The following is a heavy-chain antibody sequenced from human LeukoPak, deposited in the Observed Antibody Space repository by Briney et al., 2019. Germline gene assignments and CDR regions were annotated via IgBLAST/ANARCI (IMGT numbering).Heavy chain of an antibody. V-gene: IGHV3-21*01. CDR1: GFTFSSYS. Sequence: PGGSLRLSCAASGFTFSSYSMNWVHQAPGKGPEWVSSISSSSSYIYYADSVKGRFTISRDNAKNSLYLQMNSLRAEDTAVYYCARGASGFDAFDIWGQGTMVTVSS. CDR3: ARGASGFDAFDI. CDR2: ISSSSSYI. D-gene: IGHD3-10*01. J-gene: IGHJ3*02.